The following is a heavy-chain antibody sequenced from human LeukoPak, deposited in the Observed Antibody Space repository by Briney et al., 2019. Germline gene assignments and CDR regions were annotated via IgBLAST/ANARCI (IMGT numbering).Heavy chain of an antibody. CDR3: AREGVGATTETFDY. Sequence: PGGSLRLSCAASGFTFSTYWMSWVRQAPGKGLEWVANTKEDGGEKYYVDSVKGRFTISRDNAENSLYLQMNSLRAEDTAVYYCAREGVGATTETFDYWGQGTLVTVSS. V-gene: IGHV3-7*01. CDR1: GFTFSTYW. D-gene: IGHD1-26*01. CDR2: TKEDGGEK. J-gene: IGHJ4*02.